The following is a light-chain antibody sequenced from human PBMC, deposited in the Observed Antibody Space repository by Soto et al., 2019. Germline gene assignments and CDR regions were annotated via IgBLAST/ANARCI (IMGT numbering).Light chain of an antibody. V-gene: IGKV3-20*01. CDR3: QQYGTSLFS. Sequence: EIVLTQSPGTLSLYTGERATLSCRAGQSVSSSYLAWYQQKPGQAPRLLIYGTSSRATGIPDRFSGSGSGTDFTLTISRLEPEDFAVYYCQQYGTSLFSFGPGSKVDI. CDR1: QSVSSSY. J-gene: IGKJ3*01. CDR2: GTS.